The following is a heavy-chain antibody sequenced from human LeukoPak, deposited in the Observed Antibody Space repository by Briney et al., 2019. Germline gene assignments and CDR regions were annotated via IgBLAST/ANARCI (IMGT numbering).Heavy chain of an antibody. CDR2: ISSSGGNT. Sequence: PGGSLRLSCAASGFTFSSHSMSWVRQAPGKGLEWVSSISSSGGNTYYADSVKGRFTISRDNSKNTLFLQMNSLRAEDTAVYYCAKESLTGTTGASFDYWGQGTLVTVSS. CDR1: GFTFSSHS. J-gene: IGHJ4*02. V-gene: IGHV3-23*01. CDR3: AKESLTGTTGASFDY. D-gene: IGHD1-7*01.